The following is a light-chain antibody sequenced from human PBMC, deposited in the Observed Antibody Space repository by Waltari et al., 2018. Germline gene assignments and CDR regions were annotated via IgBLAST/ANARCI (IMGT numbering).Light chain of an antibody. CDR2: DAF. J-gene: IGKJ4*01. Sequence: EIVLTQSPATLSLSPGERATLSCRASQSVSSSLAWYQQKPGQAPRLLIYDAFNRATGIPARFIGSGSGTDFTLTISSLEPEDFAVYYCQQRINWPLTFGGGTKVEIK. CDR1: QSVSSS. V-gene: IGKV3-11*01. CDR3: QQRINWPLT.